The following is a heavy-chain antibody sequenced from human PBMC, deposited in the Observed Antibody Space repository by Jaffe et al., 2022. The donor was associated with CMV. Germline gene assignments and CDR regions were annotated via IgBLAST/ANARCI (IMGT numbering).Heavy chain of an antibody. D-gene: IGHD3-10*01. Sequence: QVQLVQSGAEVKKPGASVKVSCKVSGYTLTELSMHWVRQAPGKGLEWMGGFDPEDGETIYAQKFQGRVTMTEDTSTDTAYMELSSLRSEDTAVYYCATIVNIRDRWGYYYYYMDVWGKGTTVTVSS. CDR1: GYTLTELS. CDR3: ATIVNIRDRWGYYYYYMDV. V-gene: IGHV1-24*01. CDR2: FDPEDGET. J-gene: IGHJ6*03.